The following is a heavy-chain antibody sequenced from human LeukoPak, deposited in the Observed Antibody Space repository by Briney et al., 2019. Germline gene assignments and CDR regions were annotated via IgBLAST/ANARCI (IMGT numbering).Heavy chain of an antibody. Sequence: GGSLRLSCSGSGFTFSNYVMHWVRQAPGKGLEYVSTISSNGGSTYYADSVKGRFTISRDNSKNTLHLQMSSLRAEDTAVYYCVRDSYGMDVWGQGTTVTVSS. CDR2: ISSNGGST. J-gene: IGHJ6*02. CDR3: VRDSYGMDV. V-gene: IGHV3-64D*09. CDR1: GFTFSNYV.